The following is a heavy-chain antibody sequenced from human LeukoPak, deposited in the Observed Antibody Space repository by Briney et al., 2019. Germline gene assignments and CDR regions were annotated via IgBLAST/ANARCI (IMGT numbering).Heavy chain of an antibody. CDR1: GYTFTSYY. Sequence: ASVKVSCKASGYTFTSYYMHWVRQAPGQGLEWMGIINPSGGSTSYAQKFQGRVTITADKSTSTAYMELSSLRSEDTAVYYCASRGGVVPAAMGTKDAFDIWGQGTMVTVSS. J-gene: IGHJ3*02. D-gene: IGHD2-2*01. CDR3: ASRGGVVPAAMGTKDAFDI. CDR2: INPSGGST. V-gene: IGHV1-46*01.